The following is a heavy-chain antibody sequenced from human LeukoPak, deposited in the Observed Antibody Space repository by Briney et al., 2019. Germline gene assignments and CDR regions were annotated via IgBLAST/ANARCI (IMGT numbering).Heavy chain of an antibody. V-gene: IGHV1-2*02. Sequence: ASVKVSCKASGYTFTGYYMHWVRQAAGQGLEWMGWINPNTGGTNYRQNFQGRLTMHRDTPIRTAYMEVSRLRSDDTAVYYCARLAAGTRVVLDPWGQGTLVTVSS. CDR3: ARLAAGTRVVLDP. CDR1: GYTFTGYY. CDR2: INPNTGGT. D-gene: IGHD6-13*01. J-gene: IGHJ5*02.